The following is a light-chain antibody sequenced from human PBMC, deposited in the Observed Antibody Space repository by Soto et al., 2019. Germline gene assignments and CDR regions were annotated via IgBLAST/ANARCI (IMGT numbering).Light chain of an antibody. V-gene: IGLV2-14*01. CDR1: SSDVGAYNY. CDR3: NSYTTSNINV. CDR2: EVN. J-gene: IGLJ1*01. Sequence: QSALTQPASVSGSPGQSITISCTGTSSDVGAYNYVSWYQQHPGKTPKLMIYEVNNRPSGVSDRFSGSKSGNTASLTISGLQAEDETDYYCNSYTTSNINVFGTGTKLTVL.